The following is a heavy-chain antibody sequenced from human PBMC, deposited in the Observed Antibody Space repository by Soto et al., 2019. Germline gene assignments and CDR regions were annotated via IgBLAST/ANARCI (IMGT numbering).Heavy chain of an antibody. CDR1: GWCCSGYY. CDR3: ARGYCTNGVCPTGFDY. V-gene: IGHV4-34*01. D-gene: IGHD2-8*01. J-gene: IGHJ4*02. Sequence: QVQLQQWGAGLLKPSETLSLTCSVYGWCCSGYYWSCIRQPPGHVLAGSVEINHSGITNSNASLKRRVTLSIDTAKNQFSLKLSSVTAADTAVYYGARGYCTNGVCPTGFDYWGQGTLVSVSS. CDR2: INHSGIT.